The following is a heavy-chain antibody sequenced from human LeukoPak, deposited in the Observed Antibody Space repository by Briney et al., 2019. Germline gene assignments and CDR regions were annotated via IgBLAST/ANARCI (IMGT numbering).Heavy chain of an antibody. J-gene: IGHJ6*03. Sequence: SETLSLTCTVSGGSISSYYWSWIRQPPGKGLEWIGYVYYSGSTNYNPSLKSRVTMSVDTSKNQFSLKLSSVTAADTAVYYCARDFITMVRGVIITDYYYYMDVWGKGTTVTVSS. V-gene: IGHV4-59*12. D-gene: IGHD3-10*01. CDR1: GGSISSYY. CDR2: VYYSGST. CDR3: ARDFITMVRGVIITDYYYYMDV.